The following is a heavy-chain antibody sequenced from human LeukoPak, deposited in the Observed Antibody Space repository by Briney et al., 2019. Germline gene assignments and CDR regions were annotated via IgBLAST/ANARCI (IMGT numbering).Heavy chain of an antibody. D-gene: IGHD3-22*01. Sequence: ASVKVSCKASGYTFTGYYMHWVRQAPGQGLEWMGWINPNSGGTNYAQKFQGRVTMTRDTSISTAYMELSGLRSDDTAVYYCARAKHDYYDSSGPFDYWGQGTLVTVSS. CDR3: ARAKHDYYDSSGPFDY. V-gene: IGHV1-2*02. CDR2: INPNSGGT. J-gene: IGHJ4*02. CDR1: GYTFTGYY.